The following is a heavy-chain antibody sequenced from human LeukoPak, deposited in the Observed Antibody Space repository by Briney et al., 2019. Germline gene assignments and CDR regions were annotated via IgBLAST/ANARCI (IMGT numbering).Heavy chain of an antibody. CDR1: GGTFSSYA. Sequence: SVKVSRKASGGTFSSYAISWVRQAPGQGLEWMGGIIPIFGTANYAQKFQGRVTITADESTSTAYMELSSLRSEDTAVYYCARDRVDTAMVTSYYGMDVWGQGTTVTVSS. J-gene: IGHJ6*02. CDR2: IIPIFGTA. CDR3: ARDRVDTAMVTSYYGMDV. V-gene: IGHV1-69*01. D-gene: IGHD5-18*01.